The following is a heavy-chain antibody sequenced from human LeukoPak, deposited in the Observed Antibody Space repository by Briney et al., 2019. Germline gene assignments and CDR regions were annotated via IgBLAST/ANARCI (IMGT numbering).Heavy chain of an antibody. CDR2: IIPIFGTA. D-gene: IGHD6-13*01. J-gene: IGHJ4*02. CDR1: GGTFSSYA. Sequence: SVKVSCKASGGTFSSYAISWVRQAPGQGLEWMGGIIPIFGTANYAQKFQGRVTITADESTSTAYMELSSLRSEDTAVYYCAREGSSWSHYFGYWGQGTLVTVSS. V-gene: IGHV1-69*13. CDR3: AREGSSWSHYFGY.